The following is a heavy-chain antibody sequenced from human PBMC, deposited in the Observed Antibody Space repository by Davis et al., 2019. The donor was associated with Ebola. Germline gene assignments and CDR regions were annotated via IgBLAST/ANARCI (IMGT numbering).Heavy chain of an antibody. J-gene: IGHJ6*02. CDR3: ARGTVVVPAAIGDYYYGMDV. D-gene: IGHD2-2*01. Sequence: GSLRLSCAVYGGSFSGYYWGWIRQPPGKGLEWIGEINHSGSTNYNPSLKSRVTISVDTSKNQFSLKLSSVTAADTAVYYCARGTVVVPAAIGDYYYGMDVWGQGTTVTVSS. CDR2: INHSGST. CDR1: GGSFSGYY. V-gene: IGHV4-34*01.